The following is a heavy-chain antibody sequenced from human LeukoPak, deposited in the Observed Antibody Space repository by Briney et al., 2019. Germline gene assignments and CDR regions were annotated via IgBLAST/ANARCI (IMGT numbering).Heavy chain of an antibody. V-gene: IGHV3-30*02. CDR3: AKWASDDY. J-gene: IGHJ4*02. CDR2: IRYDGSNK. Sequence: SCKASGYTFTGYYMHWVRQAPGKGLEWVAFIRYDGSNKYYADSVKGRFTISRDNSKNTLYLQMNSLRAEDTAVYYCAKWASDDYWGQGTLVTVSS. CDR1: GYTFTGYY.